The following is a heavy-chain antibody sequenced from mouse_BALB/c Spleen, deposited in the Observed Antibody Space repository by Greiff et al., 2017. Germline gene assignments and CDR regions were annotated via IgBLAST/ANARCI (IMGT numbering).Heavy chain of an antibody. CDR2: ISSGSSTI. CDR1: GFTFSSFG. D-gene: IGHD2-14*01. V-gene: IGHV5-17*02. J-gene: IGHJ3*01. Sequence: EVQRVESGGGLVQPGGSRKLSCAASGFTFSSFGMHWVRQAPEKGLEWVAYISSGSSTIYYADTVKGRFTISRVNPKNTLFLQMTSLRSEDTAMYYCTRGRYSGWFAYWGQGTLVTVSA. CDR3: TRGRYSGWFAY.